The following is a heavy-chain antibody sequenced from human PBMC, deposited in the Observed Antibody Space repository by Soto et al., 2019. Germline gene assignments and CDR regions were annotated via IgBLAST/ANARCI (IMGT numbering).Heavy chain of an antibody. CDR3: ANLRGSKNEFTRFDS. D-gene: IGHD1-1*01. CDR1: GFTFTAFG. Sequence: PGGSLRLSCAASGFTFTAFGMHWVRQAPGKGLEWVAGLSYNGNKKYYGDSVKGRFTVSRDNSKKILYLEMNSLRKEDSAVYFCANLRGSKNEFTRFDSWGQGTSVTVSS. CDR2: LSYNGNKK. J-gene: IGHJ4*02. V-gene: IGHV3-30*18.